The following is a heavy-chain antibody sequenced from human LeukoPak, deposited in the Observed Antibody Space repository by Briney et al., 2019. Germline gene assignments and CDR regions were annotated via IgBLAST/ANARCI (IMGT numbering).Heavy chain of an antibody. V-gene: IGHV3-13*01. Sequence: GGSLRLSCAASGFSFNDYDMHWVRQTAGKRLEWVSAISLVGDTYYPASVKGRFTVSRDSAKSFLYLQMNSLRAGDTALYYCARAHVGAGLAFDFWAGGQWSPSLQ. J-gene: IGHJ3*01. CDR2: ISLVGDT. D-gene: IGHD1-26*01. CDR1: GFSFNDYD. CDR3: ARAHVGAGLAFDF.